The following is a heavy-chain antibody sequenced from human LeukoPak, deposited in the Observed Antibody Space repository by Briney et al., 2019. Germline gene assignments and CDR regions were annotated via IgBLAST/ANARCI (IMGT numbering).Heavy chain of an antibody. CDR3: ARGVTEIYYYYYMDV. D-gene: IGHD5-24*01. J-gene: IGHJ6*03. Sequence: ASVKVSCKASGYTFTGYYMHWVRQAPGQGLEWMGWINPNSGDTNYAQKFQGGVTMTRDTSISTAYMELSRLRSDDTAVYYCARGVTEIYYYYYMDVWGKGTTVTVSS. V-gene: IGHV1-2*02. CDR1: GYTFTGYY. CDR2: INPNSGDT.